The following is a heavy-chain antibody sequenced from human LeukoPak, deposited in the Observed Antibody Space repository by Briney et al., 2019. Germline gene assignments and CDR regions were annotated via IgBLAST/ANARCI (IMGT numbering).Heavy chain of an antibody. CDR2: ISSNGGST. CDR1: GFTFSGYA. Sequence: PGGSLRLSCAASGFTFSGYAMHWVRQAPGEGLEYVSGISSNGGSTDYANSVKGRFIISRDNSKNTLYLQMGSLRAEDMAVYYCARGCSSTTCHLGDYWGQGTLVTVSS. CDR3: ARGCSSTTCHLGDY. V-gene: IGHV3-64*01. J-gene: IGHJ4*02. D-gene: IGHD2-2*01.